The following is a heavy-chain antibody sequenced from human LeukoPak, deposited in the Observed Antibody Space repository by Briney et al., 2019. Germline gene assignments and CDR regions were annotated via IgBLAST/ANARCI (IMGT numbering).Heavy chain of an antibody. D-gene: IGHD7-27*01. CDR3: AKHWGH. Sequence: GGSLRLSCAASGFTFSSYAMHWVRQAPGKGLEWVAVISYDGSNKYYADSVKGRFTISRDNSKNTLYLQMNSLRAEDTAVYYCAKHWGHWGQGTLVTVSS. V-gene: IGHV3-30-3*01. J-gene: IGHJ4*02. CDR2: ISYDGSNK. CDR1: GFTFSSYA.